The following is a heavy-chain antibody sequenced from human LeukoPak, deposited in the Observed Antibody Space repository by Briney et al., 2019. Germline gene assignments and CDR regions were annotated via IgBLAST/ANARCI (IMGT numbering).Heavy chain of an antibody. Sequence: PSETLSLTCTVSGGSISSYYWSWIRQPPGKGLEWIGYIYYSGSTNYNPSLKSRVTISVDTSKNQFSLKLSSVTAADTAAYYCASAYVWGSYRYGTVSAFDIWGQGTMVTVSS. J-gene: IGHJ3*02. CDR3: ASAYVWGSYRYGTVSAFDI. V-gene: IGHV4-59*01. D-gene: IGHD3-16*02. CDR2: IYYSGST. CDR1: GGSISSYY.